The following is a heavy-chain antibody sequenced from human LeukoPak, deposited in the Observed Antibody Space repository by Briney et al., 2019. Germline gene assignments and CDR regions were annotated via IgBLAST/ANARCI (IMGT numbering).Heavy chain of an antibody. CDR1: EFTFSTYG. CDR2: ISYDGSNK. Sequence: GRSLRLSCAASEFTFSTYGMHWVRQAPGKGLEWVAVISYDGSNKYYADSVKGRFTISRDNSKNTLCLQMNSLRAEDTAVYYCARDESGDCGGDCEYFQHWGQGTLVTVSS. V-gene: IGHV3-30*03. D-gene: IGHD2-21*02. J-gene: IGHJ1*01. CDR3: ARDESGDCGGDCEYFQH.